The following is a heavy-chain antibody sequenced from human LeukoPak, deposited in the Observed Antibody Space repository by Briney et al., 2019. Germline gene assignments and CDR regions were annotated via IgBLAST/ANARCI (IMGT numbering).Heavy chain of an antibody. J-gene: IGHJ3*02. Sequence: PSETLSLTCTVSGGSISSGDYYWSWIRQPPGKGLEWIGYIYYSGSTYYNPSLKSRVTISVDTSKNQFSLKLSSVTAADTAVYYCASPTLGNEDDAFDIWGQGTMVTVSS. V-gene: IGHV4-30-4*01. CDR1: GGSISSGDYY. D-gene: IGHD1-1*01. CDR2: IYYSGST. CDR3: ASPTLGNEDDAFDI.